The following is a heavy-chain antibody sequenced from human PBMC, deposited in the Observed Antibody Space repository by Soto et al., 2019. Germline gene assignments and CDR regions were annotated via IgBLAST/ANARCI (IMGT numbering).Heavy chain of an antibody. V-gene: IGHV3-23*01. Sequence: GGSLRLSCAASGFTFSSYAMSWVRQAPGKGLEWVSAISGSGGSTYYADSVKGRFTISRDNSKNTLYLQMNSLRAEDTAVYYCARGPYDYVWGSDPPHFDYWGQGTLVTVS. CDR2: ISGSGGST. D-gene: IGHD3-16*02. J-gene: IGHJ4*02. CDR3: ARGPYDYVWGSDPPHFDY. CDR1: GFTFSSYA.